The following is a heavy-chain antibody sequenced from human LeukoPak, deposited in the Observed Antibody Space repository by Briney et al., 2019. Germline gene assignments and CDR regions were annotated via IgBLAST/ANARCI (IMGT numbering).Heavy chain of an antibody. CDR1: GGSISSGPYY. Sequence: SETLSLTCTVSGGSISSGPYYWGWIRQPPGKGLEWIGDIYYGENTYYNPSLKSRVTISIDTSKNQFYLKLSSLTAADTAVYYCARRDDSSGYHKIFDYWGPGTLVTVSS. CDR3: ARRDDSSGYHKIFDY. V-gene: IGHV4-39*01. CDR2: IYYGENT. J-gene: IGHJ4*02. D-gene: IGHD3-22*01.